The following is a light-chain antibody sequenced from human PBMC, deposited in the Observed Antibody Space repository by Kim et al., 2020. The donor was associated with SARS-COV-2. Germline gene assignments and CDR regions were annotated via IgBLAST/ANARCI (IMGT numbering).Light chain of an antibody. J-gene: IGLJ3*02. CDR3: QTWDTGIRV. CDR2: VNSDGSH. Sequence: QLVLTQSPSASASLGASVKLTCTLSSGHSSYAIAWHQQHPEKGPRYLMKVNSDGSHTKGDGIPDRFSGSRSGAERYLTISSLQSEDEADYYCQTWDTGIRVFGGGTKVTVL. V-gene: IGLV4-69*01. CDR1: SGHSSYA.